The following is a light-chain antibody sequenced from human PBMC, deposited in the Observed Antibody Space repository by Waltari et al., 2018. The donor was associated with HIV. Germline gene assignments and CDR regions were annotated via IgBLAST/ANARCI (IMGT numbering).Light chain of an antibody. CDR3: QQYNKWPRGT. V-gene: IGKV3-15*01. CDR2: GAS. CDR1: QSVSSY. J-gene: IGKJ4*01. Sequence: VMTQSPATLSASPGQRATLSCRASQSVSSYLAWYQQKPGQAPRLLIYGASTRATGITARFSGSGSGTEFTLTISSLQSEDFAVYYCQQYNKWPRGTFGGGTKVEVK.